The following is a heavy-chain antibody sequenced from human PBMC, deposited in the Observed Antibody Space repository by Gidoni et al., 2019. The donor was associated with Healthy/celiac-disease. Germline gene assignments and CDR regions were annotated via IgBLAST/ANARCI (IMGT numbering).Heavy chain of an antibody. Sequence: QVQLVESGGGVVQPGRSLRLSCAASGFTFSSYGMHWVRQAPGKGLEWVAVISYDGSNKYYADSVKGRFTISRDNSKNTLYLQMNSLRAEDTAVYYCARCGYSGYDHXYYSG. CDR2: ISYDGSNK. V-gene: IGHV3-30*03. D-gene: IGHD5-12*01. CDR3: ARCGYSGYDHXYYSG. CDR1: GFTFSSYG. J-gene: IGHJ6*01.